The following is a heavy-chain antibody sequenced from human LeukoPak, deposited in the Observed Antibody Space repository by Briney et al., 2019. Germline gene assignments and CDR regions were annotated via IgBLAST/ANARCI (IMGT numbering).Heavy chain of an antibody. CDR2: ISGSGGAT. Sequence: SGGSLRLSCAASGFTFASYDMSWVRQAPGKGLEWVSTISGSGGATYYADSVKGRFTISRDNSKDTLYLEMKSLRAEDTAVYYCAKKHCSSAGCSVRDFDYWGQGTLVTVSS. D-gene: IGHD2-2*01. CDR1: GFTFASYD. J-gene: IGHJ4*02. V-gene: IGHV3-23*01. CDR3: AKKHCSSAGCSVRDFDY.